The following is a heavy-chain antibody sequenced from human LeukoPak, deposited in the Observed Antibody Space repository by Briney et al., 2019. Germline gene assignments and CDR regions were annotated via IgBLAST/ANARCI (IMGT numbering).Heavy chain of an antibody. CDR2: IYYSGST. D-gene: IGHD2-15*01. CDR1: GGSISSYY. V-gene: IGHV4-59*01. J-gene: IGHJ4*02. CDR3: ARIRIDCSGGSCYVGGSFDY. Sequence: SETLSLTCTVSGGSISSYYWSWIRQPPGKGLKWIGYIYYSGSTNYNPSLKSRVTISVDTSKNQFSLKLSSVTPADTAVYYCARIRIDCSGGSCYVGGSFDYWGQGTLVTVSS.